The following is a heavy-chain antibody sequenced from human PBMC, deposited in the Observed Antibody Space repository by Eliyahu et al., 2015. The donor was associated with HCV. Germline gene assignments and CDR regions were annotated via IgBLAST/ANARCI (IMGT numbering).Heavy chain of an antibody. CDR3: ARDRPGSNGFDI. J-gene: IGHJ3*02. V-gene: IGHV4-59*01. D-gene: IGHD1-26*01. CDR1: GGSISSYY. CDR2: IYYSGST. Sequence: QVQLQESGPGLVKPSETLSLTCTVSGGSISSYYWSWIRQPPGKGLEWIAYIYYSGSTKYNPSLKSRVTISVDTSKSQFSLKLSYVTAADTAVYYCARDRPGSNGFDIWGQGTMVTVSS.